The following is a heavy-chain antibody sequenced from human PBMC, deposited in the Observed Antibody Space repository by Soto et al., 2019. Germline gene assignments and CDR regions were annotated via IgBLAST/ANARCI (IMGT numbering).Heavy chain of an antibody. CDR3: AKNGQWLATPPEA. CDR2: ITDSGYTA. J-gene: IGHJ4*02. V-gene: IGHV3-23*01. Sequence: EMQLLESGGASVQLGGSLRLSCAASGFSFGTFVMTWFRQAPGGGLEWVASITDSGYTASYAETVEGRFTVSRDNSKNKLHLQMNDLRAEDTATYYCAKNGQWLATPPEAWGQGTLVTVSS. CDR1: GFSFGTFV. D-gene: IGHD6-19*01.